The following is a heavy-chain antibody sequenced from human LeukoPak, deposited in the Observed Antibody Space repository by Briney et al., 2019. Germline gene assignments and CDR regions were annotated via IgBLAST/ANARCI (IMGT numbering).Heavy chain of an antibody. J-gene: IGHJ5*02. CDR3: AKDIVGGVNDH. D-gene: IGHD2-15*01. V-gene: IGHV3-7*01. CDR1: GFTFTNFW. Sequence: PGGSLRLSCEASGFTFTNFWMSWVRQAAGKRPEWVANIREDGIEKKYVDSVKGRFTISRDNAKNSIYLQMNSLRVEDTAIYYCAKDIVGGVNDHWGQGTLVTVSS. CDR2: IREDGIEK.